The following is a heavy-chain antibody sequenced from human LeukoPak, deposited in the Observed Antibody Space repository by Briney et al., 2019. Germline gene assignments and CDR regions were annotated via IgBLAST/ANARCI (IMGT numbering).Heavy chain of an antibody. J-gene: IGHJ4*02. CDR3: GKTDIYFNPIDY. CDR1: GVSISSSEW. D-gene: IGHD3-9*01. V-gene: IGHV4-4*02. Sequence: PSETLSLTCAVSGVSISSSEWWIWVRQPPGQGPEWIGEIHRDGRTRYNPSLKSRVTMSIDYSKNQFSLKVSSVTAADTAIYYCGKTDIYFNPIDYWGPGSLVTVSS. CDR2: IHRDGRT.